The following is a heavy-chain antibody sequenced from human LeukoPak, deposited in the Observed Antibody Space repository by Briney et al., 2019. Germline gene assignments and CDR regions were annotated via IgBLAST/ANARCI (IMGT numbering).Heavy chain of an antibody. CDR1: GVTFTIYS. CDR2: ICPGGTN. J-gene: IGHJ4*02. CDR3: ARRVRSADYRLDY. V-gene: IGHV4-34*01. D-gene: IGHD4-11*01. Sequence: SETPCLTCAVYGVTFTIYSWTWIRQPPGKSLEWVGEICPGGTNQYNPSLESRLTISLDASKSQFWLMLNSVTAADTAVYYCARRVRSADYRLDYWGQGTLVTVSS.